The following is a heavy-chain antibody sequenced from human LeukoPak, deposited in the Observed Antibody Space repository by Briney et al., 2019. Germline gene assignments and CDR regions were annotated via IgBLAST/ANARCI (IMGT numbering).Heavy chain of an antibody. CDR3: ARGGGITMVQGEARDFDY. J-gene: IGHJ4*02. CDR2: INPNSGGT. D-gene: IGHD3-10*01. Sequence: ASVKVSCKASGYTFTGYYMHWVRQAPGQGLEWMGWINPNSGGTNYAQKFQGRVTMTRDTSISTAYMELSRLRSEDTAVYYCARGGGITMVQGEARDFDYWGQGTLVTVSS. V-gene: IGHV1-2*02. CDR1: GYTFTGYY.